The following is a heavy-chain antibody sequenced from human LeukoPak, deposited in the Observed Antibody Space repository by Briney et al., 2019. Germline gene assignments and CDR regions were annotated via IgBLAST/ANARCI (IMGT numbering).Heavy chain of an antibody. V-gene: IGHV1-3*01. CDR3: ARNGYYYYGMDV. CDR1: GYTFTSYA. CDR2: INAGNGNT. D-gene: IGHD2-8*01. J-gene: IGHJ6*02. Sequence: ASVKVSCKASGYTFTSYAMHWVRQAPGQRLEWMEWINAGNGNTKYSQKFQGRVTITRDTSASTAYMELSSLRSEDTAVYYCARNGYYYYGMDVWGQGTTVTVSS.